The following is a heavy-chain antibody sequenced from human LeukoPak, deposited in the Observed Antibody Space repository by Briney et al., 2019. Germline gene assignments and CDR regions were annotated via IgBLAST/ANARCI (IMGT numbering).Heavy chain of an antibody. CDR2: IGIRGDT. V-gene: IGHV3-13*01. CDR1: GFTFTNYD. D-gene: IGHD5-18*01. Sequence: GGSLRLSCAASGFTFTNYDMHWVRQATGRGLEWVSAIGIRGDTYYPGSVKSRFTISRENAKSSLYLQMNSLRAEDTAVYYCARGGIQVSGIDEIDHWGQGTLVTVSS. J-gene: IGHJ4*02. CDR3: ARGGIQVSGIDEIDH.